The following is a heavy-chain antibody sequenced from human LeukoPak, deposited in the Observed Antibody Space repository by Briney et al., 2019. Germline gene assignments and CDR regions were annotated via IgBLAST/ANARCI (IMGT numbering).Heavy chain of an antibody. J-gene: IGHJ6*02. D-gene: IGHD3-3*01. Sequence: PGGSLRLSCAASGFTFSSYSMNWVRQAPGKGLEWVSSISSSSSYIYYADSVKGRFTISRDNAKNSLYLQMNSLRAEDTAAYYCARERRYDFWSGFYYYGMDVWGQGTTVTVSS. V-gene: IGHV3-21*01. CDR1: GFTFSSYS. CDR3: ARERRYDFWSGFYYYGMDV. CDR2: ISSSSSYI.